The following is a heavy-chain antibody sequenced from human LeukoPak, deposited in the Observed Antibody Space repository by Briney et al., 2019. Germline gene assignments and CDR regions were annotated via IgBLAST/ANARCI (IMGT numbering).Heavy chain of an antibody. CDR3: ARAAGWELPIDY. D-gene: IGHD1-26*01. V-gene: IGHV4-59*01. J-gene: IGHJ4*02. CDR2: IYYSGST. CDR1: GGSISSYY. Sequence: SSETLSLTCTVSGGSISSYYWSWIRQPPGKGLEWIGYIYYSGSTNYNPSLKSRVTISVDTSKNQFSLKLSSVTAADTAVYYCARAAGWELPIDYWGQGTLVTVSS.